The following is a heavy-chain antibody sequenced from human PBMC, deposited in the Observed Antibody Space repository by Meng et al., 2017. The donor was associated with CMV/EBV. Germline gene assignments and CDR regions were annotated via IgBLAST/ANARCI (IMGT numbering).Heavy chain of an antibody. CDR1: GFTISSYW. CDR2: IKQDGSEK. Sequence: LRLTCAASGFTISSYWMSWVRQAPGKGLEWVANIKQDGSEKYYVDSVKGRFTISRDNAKNSLYLQMNSLRAEDTAVYYCASTTGTVNYWGQGTLVTVSS. V-gene: IGHV3-7*01. J-gene: IGHJ4*02. D-gene: IGHD1-1*01. CDR3: ASTTGTVNY.